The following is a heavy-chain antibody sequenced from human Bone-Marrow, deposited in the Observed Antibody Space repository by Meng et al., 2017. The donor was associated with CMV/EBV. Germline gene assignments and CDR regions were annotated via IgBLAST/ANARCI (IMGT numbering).Heavy chain of an antibody. D-gene: IGHD6-13*01. V-gene: IGHV6-1*01. CDR1: GDSVSSNSAA. CDR2: TYYRSKWYN. J-gene: IGHJ5*02. CDR3: ARDLGIAWGNWFDP. Sequence: SCAISGDSVSSNSAAWNWIRQSPSRGLEWLGRTYYRSKWYNDYAVSVKSRITINPDTSKNQFSLQLNSVTPEDTAVYYCARDLGIAWGNWFDPWGQGTRVTGSS.